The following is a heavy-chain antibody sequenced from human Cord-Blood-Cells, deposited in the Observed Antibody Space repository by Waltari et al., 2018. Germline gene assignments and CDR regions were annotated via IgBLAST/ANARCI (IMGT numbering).Heavy chain of an antibody. J-gene: IGHJ4*02. D-gene: IGHD3-9*01. Sequence: QVQLQQWGAGLLKPSETLSLTCAVYGGSFSGYYWSWIRQPPGKGLEWIGEINHSGSTNDNPSLEGRVTISGDTSKNQFSLKLSSVTAADTAVYYCARGTDWADYWGQGTLVTVSS. CDR3: ARGTDWADY. CDR1: GGSFSGYY. V-gene: IGHV4-34*01. CDR2: INHSGST.